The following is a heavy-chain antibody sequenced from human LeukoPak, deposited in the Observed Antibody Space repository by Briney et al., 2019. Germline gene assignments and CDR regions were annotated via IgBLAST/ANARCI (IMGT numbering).Heavy chain of an antibody. V-gene: IGHV3-23*01. Sequence: GGSLTLSYAPSGFTFSSYAMRWVRQAPGKGLEWVSAIRGSGGSKYYADSMKGRFTISRDNSKNTLYLQMNSLRAEDTAVYYCAKVTGLYGGLFDYWGQGTLVTVSS. D-gene: IGHD4/OR15-4a*01. CDR1: GFTFSSYA. J-gene: IGHJ4*02. CDR3: AKVTGLYGGLFDY. CDR2: IRGSGGSK.